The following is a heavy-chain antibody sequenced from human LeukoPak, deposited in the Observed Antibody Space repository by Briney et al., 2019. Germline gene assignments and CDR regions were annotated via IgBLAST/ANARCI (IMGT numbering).Heavy chain of an antibody. CDR1: GGSISSYY. CDR3: ARGKPPFNYYDSSGYYTFYFDY. D-gene: IGHD3-22*01. Sequence: SETLSLTCTVPGGSISSYYWSWIRQPPGKGLEWIGHIYYSGSTNYNPSLKSRVTISVDTSKTQSSLKLSSVTAADTAMYYCARGKPPFNYYDSSGYYTFYFDYWGQGTLVTVSS. CDR2: IYYSGST. J-gene: IGHJ4*02. V-gene: IGHV4-59*01.